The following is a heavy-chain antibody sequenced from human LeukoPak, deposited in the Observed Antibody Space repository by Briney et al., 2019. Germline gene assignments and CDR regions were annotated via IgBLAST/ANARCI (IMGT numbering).Heavy chain of an antibody. V-gene: IGHV4-59*01. D-gene: IGHD1-26*01. CDR3: ARDSRRELLHAFDI. CDR1: GGSISTYY. CDR2: IYYSGTT. J-gene: IGHJ3*02. Sequence: SETLSLTCTVSGGSISTYYWSWIRQPPGKGLEWIGYIYYSGTTNYNPSLKSRVTISVDTSKNQFSLRLTSVTAADTAVYYCARDSRRELLHAFDIWGQGTMVTVSS.